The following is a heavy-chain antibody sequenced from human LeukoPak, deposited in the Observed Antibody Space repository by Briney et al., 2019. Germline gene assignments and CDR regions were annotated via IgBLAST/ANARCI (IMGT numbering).Heavy chain of an antibody. V-gene: IGHV4-30-4*02. J-gene: IGHJ4*02. Sequence: PSETLSLTCTVSGVSISSGDYYWTWIRQPPGKGLEWIGYIYYSGSTYYKPSLKSRLTISVDTSKNQFSLKLSSVTAADTAVYYCARGIVATTFDYWGQGTLVTVSS. CDR2: IYYSGST. CDR3: ARGIVATTFDY. D-gene: IGHD5-12*01. CDR1: GVSISSGDYY.